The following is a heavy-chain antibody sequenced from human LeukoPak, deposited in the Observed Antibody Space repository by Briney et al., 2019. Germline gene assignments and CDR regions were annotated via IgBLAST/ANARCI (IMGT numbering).Heavy chain of an antibody. J-gene: IGHJ4*02. V-gene: IGHV4-34*01. CDR3: ARRHSSSWKGYFDY. CDR2: INHSGST. D-gene: IGHD6-13*01. Sequence: PSETLSLTCAVYGGSFSGYYWSWIRQPPGKGLEWIGEINHSGSTNYNPSLKSRVIISVDTSKNQFSLKLSSVTAADTAVYYCARRHSSSWKGYFDYWGQGTLVTVSS. CDR1: GGSFSGYY.